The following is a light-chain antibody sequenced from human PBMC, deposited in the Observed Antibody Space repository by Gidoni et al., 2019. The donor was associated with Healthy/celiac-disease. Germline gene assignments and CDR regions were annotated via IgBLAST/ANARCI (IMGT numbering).Light chain of an antibody. Sequence: DIKMTQSPSSLSASVGDRVTITCRASQGISNYLAWYQQKPGKVPKLLIYAASTLQSGVPSRFRGSGSGTDFSLPISRLLPEDVATYSCQKYNSAPRAFGQGTKVEIK. V-gene: IGKV1-27*01. J-gene: IGKJ1*01. CDR3: QKYNSAPRA. CDR1: QGISNY. CDR2: AAS.